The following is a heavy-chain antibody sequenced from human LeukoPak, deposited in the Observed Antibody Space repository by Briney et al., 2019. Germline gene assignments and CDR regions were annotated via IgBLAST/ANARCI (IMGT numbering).Heavy chain of an antibody. CDR1: GGSISSGTYY. CDR3: ARFSLGIAVAGTGEAFDI. D-gene: IGHD6-19*01. Sequence: PSQTLSLTCTVSGGSISSGTYYWNWIQQPAGKGLEWIGRIYTSGSTNYNSSLKSRVTISVDTSKNQFSLKLTSVTAADTAMYYCARFSLGIAVAGTGEAFDIWGQGTMVTVSS. J-gene: IGHJ3*02. CDR2: IYTSGST. V-gene: IGHV4-61*02.